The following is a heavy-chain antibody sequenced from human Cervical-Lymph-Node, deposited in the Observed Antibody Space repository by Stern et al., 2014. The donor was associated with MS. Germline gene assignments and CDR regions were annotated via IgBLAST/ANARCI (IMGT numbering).Heavy chain of an antibody. Sequence: VHLVESGSELKKPGASVKVSCKASGYTFTTFPMNWVRQAPGQGLEWMGWINTNTGNLTYAQGFTGRFVFSLDTSVSTAYLQSSILKAEDTAVYYCTRVWSHYGDYVMDVWCPATTVTVSS. V-gene: IGHV7-4-1*02. D-gene: IGHD4-17*01. CDR2: INTNTGNL. CDR3: TRVWSHYGDYVMDV. J-gene: IGHJ6*02. CDR1: GYTFTTFP.